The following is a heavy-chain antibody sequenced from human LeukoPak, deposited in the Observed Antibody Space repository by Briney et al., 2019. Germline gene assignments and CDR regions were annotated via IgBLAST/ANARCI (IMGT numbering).Heavy chain of an antibody. CDR1: GFTVSSNY. V-gene: IGHV3-53*01. J-gene: IGHJ4*02. CDR2: FYCGGST. D-gene: IGHD5-24*01. CDR3: ARLEMTTIAFDY. Sequence: PGGSLRLSCAASGFTVSSNYMAWVRQAPGKGLEWVSVFYCGGSTYYADPVEGRFTISRDNSKNTLYLQMNNLRAEDTAVYYCARLEMTTIAFDYWGQGTLVTVSS.